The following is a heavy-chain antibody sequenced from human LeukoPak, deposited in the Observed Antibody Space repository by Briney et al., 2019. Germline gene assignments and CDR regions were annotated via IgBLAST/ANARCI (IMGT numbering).Heavy chain of an antibody. CDR3: AKGGYYDFWSGYFPFDY. CDR2: ISGSGGSS. CDR1: GFTFSSYA. J-gene: IGHJ4*02. D-gene: IGHD3-3*01. V-gene: IGHV3-23*01. Sequence: GGSLRLSCAASGFTFSSYAMRWVRQAPGKGLEWASAISGSGGSSYYADSVKGRFTISRDNSKNTLYLQMNSLRAEDTAVYYCAKGGYYDFWSGYFPFDYWGQGTVVTVSS.